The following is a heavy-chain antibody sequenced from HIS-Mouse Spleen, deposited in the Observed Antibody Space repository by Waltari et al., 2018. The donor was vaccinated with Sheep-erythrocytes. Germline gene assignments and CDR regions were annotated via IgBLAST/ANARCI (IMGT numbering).Heavy chain of an antibody. J-gene: IGHJ3*02. CDR1: GGSFSGYY. D-gene: IGHD6-19*01. CDR3: ALSVDLAGAFDI. V-gene: IGHV4-34*01. CDR2: LNHSGST. Sequence: QVQLQQWGAGLLKPSETLSLTCAVYGGSFSGYYWSWIRQPPGKGLEWMGELNHSGSTNYNPSLKSRVTISVDTSKNQFSLNLSSVTASDTAVYYCALSVDLAGAFDIWGQGTMVTVSS.